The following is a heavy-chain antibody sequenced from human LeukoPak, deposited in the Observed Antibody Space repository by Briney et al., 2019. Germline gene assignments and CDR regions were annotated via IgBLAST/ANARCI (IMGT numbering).Heavy chain of an antibody. V-gene: IGHV3-23*01. CDR2: ITDSGGST. CDR1: GFTFSNYA. Sequence: GGSPRLSCAASGFTFSNYAMNWVRQAPGKGLEWVSGITDSGGSTYYADSVKGRFTISRDNSENTLYLQMNTLRAEDTAIYFCATSLAARWVIDYWGQGTLVTVSS. CDR3: ATSLAARWVIDY. J-gene: IGHJ4*02. D-gene: IGHD6-25*01.